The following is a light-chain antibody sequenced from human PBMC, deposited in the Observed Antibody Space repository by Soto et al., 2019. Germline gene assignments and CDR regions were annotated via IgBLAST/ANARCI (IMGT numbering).Light chain of an antibody. Sequence: QSVLTQPPSVSGAPGQTITISCTGSSSNIGAGYDVHWYQQLPGRAPKLLIYGNNNRPSGVPDRFSGSKSGTSVSLAITGLQAEDEAHYFCQSYDFTLGAFWVFGGGTKLTVL. J-gene: IGLJ3*02. CDR3: QSYDFTLGAFWV. V-gene: IGLV1-40*01. CDR2: GNN. CDR1: SSNIGAGYD.